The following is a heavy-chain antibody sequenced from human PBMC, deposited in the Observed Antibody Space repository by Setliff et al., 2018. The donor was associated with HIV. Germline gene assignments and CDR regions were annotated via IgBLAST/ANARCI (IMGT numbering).Heavy chain of an antibody. D-gene: IGHD7-27*01. CDR3: ARGGTGRPRPIDY. CDR1: GYTFTSFG. J-gene: IGHJ4*02. Sequence: ASVKVSCKASGYTFTSFGINWVRQAPGQGLEWMGWISANNGNTNYAQRLHDRVTMTTDTSTSTVYMELRSLRSDDTAVYYCARGGTGRPRPIDYWGQGTLVTVSS. CDR2: ISANNGNT. V-gene: IGHV1-18*01.